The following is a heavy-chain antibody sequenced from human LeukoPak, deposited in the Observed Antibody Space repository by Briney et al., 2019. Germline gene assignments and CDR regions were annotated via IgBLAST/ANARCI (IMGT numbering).Heavy chain of an antibody. CDR1: GGSVSSGSYY. CDR3: ARDHCSSTSCYAPCYYGMDV. J-gene: IGHJ6*02. Sequence: PSETLSLTCTVSGGSVSSGSYYWSWNRQPPGKGLEWIGYIYYSGSTNYNPSLKSRVTISVDTSKNQFSLKLSSVTAADTAVYYCARDHCSSTSCYAPCYYGMDVWGQGTTVTVSS. CDR2: IYYSGST. V-gene: IGHV4-61*01. D-gene: IGHD2-2*01.